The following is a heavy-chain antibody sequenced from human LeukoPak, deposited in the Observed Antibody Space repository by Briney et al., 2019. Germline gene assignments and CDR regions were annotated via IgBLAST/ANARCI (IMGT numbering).Heavy chain of an antibody. CDR1: GFTVSSNY. Sequence: GGSLRLSCAASGFTVSSNYMSWVRQAPGKGLEWVSIIYSGGSTYYADSVKGRFTISRDNSKNTLYLQMNSLRAEDTAVYYCARGKAKRSPLYYFDYWGQGTLVTVSS. J-gene: IGHJ4*02. V-gene: IGHV3-66*01. CDR2: IYSGGST. CDR3: ARGKAKRSPLYYFDY. D-gene: IGHD2/OR15-2a*01.